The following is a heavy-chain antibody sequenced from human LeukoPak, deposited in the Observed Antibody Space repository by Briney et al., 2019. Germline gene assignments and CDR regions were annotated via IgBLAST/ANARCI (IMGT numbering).Heavy chain of an antibody. CDR1: CYAFTSYG. V-gene: IGHV1-18*01. D-gene: IGHD4-23*01. CDR3: ARLSTVVTHFDY. CDR2: ISAYNGNT. Sequence: ASVKVYCKASCYAFTSYGISWVRQAPGQLLEWKGRISAYNGNTNYAQKLQGRVTMTTDTSTSTAYMELRSLRSDDTAVYYCARLSTVVTHFDYWGQGTLVTVSS. J-gene: IGHJ4*02.